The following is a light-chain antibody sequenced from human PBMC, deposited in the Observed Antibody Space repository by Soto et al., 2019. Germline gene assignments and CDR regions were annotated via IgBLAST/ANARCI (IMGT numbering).Light chain of an antibody. Sequence: EFVLTQSPGTLSLSPGERATLSCRASQSVSRSYLAWYHQKPGQAPRLLIYGASSRATAIPDRFSGSGSGTAFTLTISRLEPEDFAVSYCQQYGSSTLTFGGGTKVEIK. V-gene: IGKV3-20*01. CDR1: QSVSRSY. CDR2: GAS. CDR3: QQYGSSTLT. J-gene: IGKJ4*01.